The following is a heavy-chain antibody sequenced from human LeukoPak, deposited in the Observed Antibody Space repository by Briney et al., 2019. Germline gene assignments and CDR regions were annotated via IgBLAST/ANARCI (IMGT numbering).Heavy chain of an antibody. CDR3: ARGFAPSRNDAFDI. V-gene: IGHV4-39*01. CDR2: IFYSGIT. Sequence: SETLSLTCTVSGASISSSSYYWGWIRQPPGKRLEWIGTIFYSGITYYNPSLKSRVTISVDTSKNQFSLKLSFVTAADTAVYYCARGFAPSRNDAFDIWGQGTMVTVSS. J-gene: IGHJ3*02. D-gene: IGHD1-1*01. CDR1: GASISSSSYY.